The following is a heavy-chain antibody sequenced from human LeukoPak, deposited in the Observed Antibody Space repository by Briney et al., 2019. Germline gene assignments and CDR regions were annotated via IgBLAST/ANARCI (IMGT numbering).Heavy chain of an antibody. V-gene: IGHV3-30*02. CDR3: AKDQLELRGFDY. D-gene: IGHD1-7*01. Sequence: GGSLRLPCVASGFTFTSYGMHWVGQAPGKGLEGVAFIRYDGSNKYYADSVKGRFTISRDNSKNTLYLQMNSLRAEDTAVYYCAKDQLELRGFDYWGQGTLVTVSS. J-gene: IGHJ4*02. CDR2: IRYDGSNK. CDR1: GFTFTSYG.